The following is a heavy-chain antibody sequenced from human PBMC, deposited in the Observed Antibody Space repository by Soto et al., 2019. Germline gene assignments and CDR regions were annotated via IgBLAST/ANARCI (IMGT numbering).Heavy chain of an antibody. V-gene: IGHV3-48*03. CDR3: TRAAWFPYLSFY. CDR2: ISSSGSTA. J-gene: IGHJ4*02. CDR1: GFTFSRFE. Sequence: AGGSLRLSCAASGFTFSRFELHWVRQAPGKGLEWISYISSSGSTAYYASSVEGRFTISRDNANNSVYLQMDSLRAEGTALYYCTRAAWFPYLSFYWGQGALVTVSS. D-gene: IGHD3-10*01.